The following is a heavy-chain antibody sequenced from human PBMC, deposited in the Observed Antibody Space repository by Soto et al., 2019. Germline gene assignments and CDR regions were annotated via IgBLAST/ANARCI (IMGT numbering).Heavy chain of an antibody. CDR1: GFTFSNAW. V-gene: IGHV3-15*01. CDR2: IKSKTDGGTT. CDR3: STDLSGYDHQNHYYCYGRDG. J-gene: IGHJ6*02. D-gene: IGHD5-12*01. Sequence: EVQLVESGGGLVKPGGSLRLSCAASGFTFSNAWMSWVRQAPGKGLEWVGRIKSKTDGGTTDYAAPVKCRFTISRDESKNPLYLQMNSLKTEDKAVYYCSTDLSGYDHQNHYYCYGRDGWGQGTTVTVSS.